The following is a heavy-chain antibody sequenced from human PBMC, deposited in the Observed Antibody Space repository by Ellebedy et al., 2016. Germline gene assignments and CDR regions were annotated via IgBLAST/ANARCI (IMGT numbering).Heavy chain of an antibody. Sequence: ASVKVSXXASGYTFTSYDINWVRQATGQGLEWMGWMNPNSGNTGYAQKFQGRVTMTRNTSISTAYMELSSLRSEDTAVYYCARSRTDYGDYYYYYMDVWGKGTTVTVSS. CDR3: ARSRTDYGDYYYYYMDV. D-gene: IGHD4-17*01. CDR2: MNPNSGNT. V-gene: IGHV1-8*01. J-gene: IGHJ6*03. CDR1: GYTFTSYD.